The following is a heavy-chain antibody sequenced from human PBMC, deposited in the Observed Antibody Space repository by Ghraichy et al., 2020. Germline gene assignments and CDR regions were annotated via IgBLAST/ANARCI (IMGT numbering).Heavy chain of an antibody. V-gene: IGHV1-69*13. CDR1: GGTFSSYA. CDR2: IIPIFGTA. CDR3: ARDRYSSGGDAFDI. J-gene: IGHJ3*02. Sequence: SVKVSCKASGGTFSSYAISWVRQAPGQGLEWMGGIIPIFGTANYAQKFQGRVTITADESTSTAYMELSSLRSEDTAVYYCARDRYSSGGDAFDIWGQGTMVTVSS. D-gene: IGHD6-19*01.